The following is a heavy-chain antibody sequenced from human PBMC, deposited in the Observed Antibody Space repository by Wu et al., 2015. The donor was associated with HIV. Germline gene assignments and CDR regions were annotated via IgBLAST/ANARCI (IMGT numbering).Heavy chain of an antibody. V-gene: IGHV1-24*01. Sequence: QVQLVQSGAEVKKPGASVKVSCKVSGYTLTELSMHWVRQAPGKGLEWMGGFDPEDGETIYAQKFQGRVTMTEDTSTDTAYMELSSLRSEDTAVYYCATLSLSCSSTSCYTLSWFDPWGQGTLVTVSS. J-gene: IGHJ5*02. D-gene: IGHD2-2*02. CDR3: ATLSLSCSSTSCYTLSWFDP. CDR1: GYTLTELS. CDR2: FDPEDGET.